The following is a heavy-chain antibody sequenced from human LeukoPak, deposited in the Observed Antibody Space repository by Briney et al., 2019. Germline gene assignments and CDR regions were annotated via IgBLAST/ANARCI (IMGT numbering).Heavy chain of an antibody. CDR1: GFTVSSNY. CDR3: ATLRITMIEGHAFDI. D-gene: IGHD3-22*01. V-gene: IGHV3-66*01. CDR2: IYIGGST. J-gene: IGHJ3*02. Sequence: PGGSLSLSCAASGFTVSSNYMSWVRQPPGKGLEWGVVIYIGGSTYNTDTVKGKFTISSDNSKITEYLQMNSWRAEDTALYYSATLRITMIEGHAFDICGEGTTVTVSS.